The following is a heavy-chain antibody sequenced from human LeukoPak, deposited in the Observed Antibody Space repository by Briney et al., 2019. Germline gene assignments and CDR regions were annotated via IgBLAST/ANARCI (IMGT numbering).Heavy chain of an antibody. D-gene: IGHD3-22*01. CDR3: ARDYYDSSGYLVGGFDP. J-gene: IGHJ5*02. CDR1: GGSISSSSYY. V-gene: IGHV4-39*07. Sequence: PSETLSLTCTVSGGSISSSSYYWGWIRQPPGKGLEWIGSIYYSGSTYYNPSLKSRVTISVDTSKNQFSLKLSSVTAADTAVYYCARDYYDSSGYLVGGFDPWGQGTLVTVSS. CDR2: IYYSGST.